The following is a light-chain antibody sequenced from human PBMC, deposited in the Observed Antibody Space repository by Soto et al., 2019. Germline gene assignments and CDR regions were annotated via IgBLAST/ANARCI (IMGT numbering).Light chain of an antibody. CDR2: AAS. CDR3: QQYNSYRWT. Sequence: AIQLTQSPSSLYASVGDRVTITCRASQAIRTALGWYQQTKGKVPKLLIYAASILQSGVPSRFRGSGSGTDFALTISRLQPDDFATYYCQQYNSYRWTFGQGTKVDIK. J-gene: IGKJ1*01. CDR1: QAIRTA. V-gene: IGKV1-6*01.